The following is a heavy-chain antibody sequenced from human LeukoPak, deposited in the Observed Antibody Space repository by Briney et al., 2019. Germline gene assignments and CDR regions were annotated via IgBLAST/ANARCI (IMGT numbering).Heavy chain of an antibody. J-gene: IGHJ4*02. CDR3: AKATNDYSNFYFDY. CDR1: GFTFSSYG. V-gene: IGHV3-30*02. D-gene: IGHD4-11*01. CDR2: IRYDGSNK. Sequence: PGGSLRLSCAASGFTFSSYGMHWVRQAPGKGLEWVAFIRYDGSNKYYADSVKGRFTISRDNSKNTLYLQMSSLRAEDTAVYYCAKATNDYSNFYFDYWGQGTLVTVSS.